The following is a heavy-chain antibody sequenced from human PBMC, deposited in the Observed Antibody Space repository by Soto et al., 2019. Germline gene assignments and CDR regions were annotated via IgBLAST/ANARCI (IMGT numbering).Heavy chain of an antibody. V-gene: IGHV2-5*02. CDR1: GFSLTTSGVG. D-gene: IGHD3-3*01. J-gene: IGHJ4*02. Sequence: QITLNESGPPPVKPRQNLTLTCTFSGFSLTTSGVGVGWIRQSPGKAPEWLALIYWDDDKRYSPSLKSRLTITKDTSKNQVVLTMADLDPADTATYYCAHRVLRTVFGLVTTTAIYFDFWGQGTPVAVSS. CDR3: AHRVLRTVFGLVTTTAIYFDF. CDR2: IYWDDDK.